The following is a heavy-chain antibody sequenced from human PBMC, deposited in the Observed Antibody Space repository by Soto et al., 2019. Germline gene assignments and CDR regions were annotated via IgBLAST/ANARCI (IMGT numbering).Heavy chain of an antibody. CDR2: IIPIFGTA. Sequence: QVQLVQSGAEVMKPGSSVKVSCKASGGTFSSYAISWVRQAPGQGLEWMGGIIPIFGTANYAQKFQGRVTITADESTSTAYMELSSLRSEDTAVYYCARDGDYYDSSGNTFDYWGQGTLVTVSS. V-gene: IGHV1-69*01. CDR1: GGTFSSYA. D-gene: IGHD3-22*01. J-gene: IGHJ4*02. CDR3: ARDGDYYDSSGNTFDY.